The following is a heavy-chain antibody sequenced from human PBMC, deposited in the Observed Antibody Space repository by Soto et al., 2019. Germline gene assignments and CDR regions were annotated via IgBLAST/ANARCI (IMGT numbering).Heavy chain of an antibody. CDR1: GYSISSSNW. CDR2: IYYSGST. CDR3: ARNRYSGGWYEIDL. J-gene: IGHJ2*01. Sequence: QVQLQESGPGLVKPSDTLSLTCAVSGYSISSSNWWGWIRQPPGKGLEWIGYIYYSGSTYYNPSRESGVTMSVDTSKNQFSRKLSSVTAVATAVYYCARNRYSGGWYEIDLWGRGTLVTVSS. D-gene: IGHD6-19*01. V-gene: IGHV4-28*01.